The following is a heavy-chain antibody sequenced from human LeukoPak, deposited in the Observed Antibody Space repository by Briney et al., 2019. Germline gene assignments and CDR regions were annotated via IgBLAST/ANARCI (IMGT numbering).Heavy chain of an antibody. Sequence: IPGGSLRLSCAASGLTFSDYYMSWIRQAPGKGLEWVSYISSSGSTIYYADSVKGRFTISRGNAKNSLYLQMNSLRAEDTAVYYCARSIAAAGYLHYYYYYMDVWGKGTTVTVSS. CDR1: GLTFSDYY. CDR2: ISSSGSTI. D-gene: IGHD6-13*01. J-gene: IGHJ6*03. CDR3: ARSIAAAGYLHYYYYYMDV. V-gene: IGHV3-11*01.